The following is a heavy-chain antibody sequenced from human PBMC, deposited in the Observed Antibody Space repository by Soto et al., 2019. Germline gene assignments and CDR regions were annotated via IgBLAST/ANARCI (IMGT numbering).Heavy chain of an antibody. CDR1: GFTFSSHE. Sequence: GGSLRLSCEACGFTFSSHEMNWMRQTPGKRLEWIAKISGSGSTINYADSVKGRFTISRDNVQRTLHLQMDSLRVEDTGVYYCARGVYCSGGSCYYYGMDVWGQGTTVTVSS. CDR3: ARGVYCSGGSCYYYGMDV. J-gene: IGHJ6*02. D-gene: IGHD2-15*01. V-gene: IGHV3-48*03. CDR2: ISGSGSTI.